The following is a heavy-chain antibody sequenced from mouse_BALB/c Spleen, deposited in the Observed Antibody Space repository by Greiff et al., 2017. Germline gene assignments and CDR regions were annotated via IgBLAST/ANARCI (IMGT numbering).Heavy chain of an antibody. D-gene: IGHD2-10*02. CDR2: IWAGGST. CDR1: GFSLTSYG. CDR3: AREYGNWFAY. J-gene: IGHJ3*01. Sequence: VKLVESGPGLVAPSQSLSITCTVSGFSLTSYGVHWVRQPPGKGLEWLGVIWAGGSTNYNSALMSRLSISKDNSKSQVFLKMNSLQTDDTAMYYCAREYGNWFAYWGQGTLVTVSA. V-gene: IGHV2-9*02.